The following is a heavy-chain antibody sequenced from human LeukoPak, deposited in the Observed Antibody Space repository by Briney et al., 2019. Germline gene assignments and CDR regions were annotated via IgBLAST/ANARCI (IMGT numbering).Heavy chain of an antibody. V-gene: IGHV1-8*01. Sequence: GASVKVSCKASGYTFTSYDINWVRQATGQGLEWMGWMNPNSGNTGYAQKFQGRVTMTRNTPISTAYMELSSLRSEDTAVYYCARAAVATTIRGYHYYYMDVWGKGTTVTVSS. J-gene: IGHJ6*03. CDR2: MNPNSGNT. CDR3: ARAAVATTIRGYHYYYMDV. D-gene: IGHD5-12*01. CDR1: GYTFTSYD.